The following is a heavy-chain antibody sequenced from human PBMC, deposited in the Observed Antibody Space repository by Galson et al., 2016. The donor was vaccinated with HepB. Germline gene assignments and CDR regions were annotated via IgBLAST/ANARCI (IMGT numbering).Heavy chain of an antibody. CDR3: ARVGPMGYYFDY. CDR1: GFTVSGHY. V-gene: IGHV3-53*01. J-gene: IGHJ4*02. Sequence: SLRLSCAASGFTVSGHYMSWVRQAPGGGLEWVSVFYKGGSTYYADSVEGRFTISRDNSKNTLYLQMNSLRAEDTAIYYCARVGPMGYYFDYWGQGTLLTVSS. CDR2: FYKGGST. D-gene: IGHD2-15*01.